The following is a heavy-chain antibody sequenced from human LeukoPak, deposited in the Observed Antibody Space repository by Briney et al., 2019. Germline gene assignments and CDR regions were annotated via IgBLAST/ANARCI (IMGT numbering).Heavy chain of an antibody. V-gene: IGHV1-69*13. Sequence: SVKVSCKASGGTFISYAISWVRQAPGQGLEWMGGIIPIFGTANYAQKFQGRVTITADESTSTAYMELSSLRSEDTAVYYCARDRDIVVVPAAISAFDIWGQGTMVTVSS. CDR1: GGTFISYA. J-gene: IGHJ3*02. CDR2: IIPIFGTA. D-gene: IGHD2-2*01. CDR3: ARDRDIVVVPAAISAFDI.